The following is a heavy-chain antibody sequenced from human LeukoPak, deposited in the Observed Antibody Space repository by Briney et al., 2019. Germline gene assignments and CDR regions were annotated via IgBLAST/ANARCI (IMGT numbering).Heavy chain of an antibody. V-gene: IGHV1-46*01. CDR2: INPSGGTT. CDR3: ARNHYYGSGRFRMEYGMDV. J-gene: IGHJ6*02. D-gene: IGHD3-10*01. CDR1: GYTFTNYY. Sequence: ASVKVSCKASGYTFTNYYMHWVRQAPGQGLEWMGIINPSGGTTIYAQKFQGRVTMTTDTSTSTVYMELSSLRSEDTAVYYCARNHYYGSGRFRMEYGMDVWGQGTTVTVSS.